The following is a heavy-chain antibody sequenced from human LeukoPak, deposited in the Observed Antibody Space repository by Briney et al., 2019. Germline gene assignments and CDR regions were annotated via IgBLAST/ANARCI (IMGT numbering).Heavy chain of an antibody. V-gene: IGHV4-39*01. CDR3: ARQKAYSDFVAD. CDR2: VYYNGDT. J-gene: IGHJ4*02. CDR1: GGSISSSSYY. D-gene: IGHD4-11*01. Sequence: SETLSLTCTVSGGSISSSSYYWGWIRQPPGKGLEGIGSVYYNGDTYYNPSLKSRAITSIDTSRNQFSLRLSSVTAADMAMYYCARQKAYSDFVADWGQGTLVTVSS.